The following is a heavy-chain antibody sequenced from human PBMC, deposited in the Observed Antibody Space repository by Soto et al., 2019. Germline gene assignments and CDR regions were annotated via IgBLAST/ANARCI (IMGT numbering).Heavy chain of an antibody. J-gene: IGHJ4*02. CDR3: ARDGRPFDN. CDR1: GFTFSVYS. CDR2: ISSSSTII. V-gene: IGHV3-48*01. Sequence: ESGGGLVQPGGSLRLSCATSGFTFSVYSMNWVRQAPGKGLEWVSYISSSSTIIYYADSVKGRFTISRDNPKNSLYLQMNSLTAEDMAVYYCARDGRPFDNWGQGTLVTVSS.